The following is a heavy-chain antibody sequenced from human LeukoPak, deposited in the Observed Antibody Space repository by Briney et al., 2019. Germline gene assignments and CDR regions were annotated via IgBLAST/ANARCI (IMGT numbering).Heavy chain of an antibody. V-gene: IGHV3-7*01. Sequence: GGSLRLSCADSGFSFSRYWMSWVRQAPGKRLEWVANIKEDGSEKYYVDSVKGRFTISRDNAKNSLYLQMNSLRAEDTAMYYCARDGPGGYLDYCGQGTLVTVSS. J-gene: IGHJ4*02. CDR1: GFSFSRYW. CDR3: ARDGPGGYLDY. D-gene: IGHD3-16*01. CDR2: IKEDGSEK.